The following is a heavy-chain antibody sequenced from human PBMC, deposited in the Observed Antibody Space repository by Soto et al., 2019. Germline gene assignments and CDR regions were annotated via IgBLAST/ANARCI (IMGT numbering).Heavy chain of an antibody. D-gene: IGHD6-19*01. CDR2: IYWDDDK. CDR3: SHIVVAGLGYYFDY. CDR1: GFSLSSTRMA. V-gene: IGHV2-5*02. Sequence: QITLKESGPTLVKPTQTLTLTCTFSGFSLSSTRMAVGWIRQPQGKALEWLAIIYWDDDKRYSPFLKSRLTITKDTSKNQVVLTMSNMDPLDTARYYCSHIVVAGLGYYFDYWGQGTLVTVSS. J-gene: IGHJ4*02.